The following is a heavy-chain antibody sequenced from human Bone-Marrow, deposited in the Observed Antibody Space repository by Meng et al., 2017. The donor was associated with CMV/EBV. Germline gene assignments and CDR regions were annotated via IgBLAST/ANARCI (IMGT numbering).Heavy chain of an antibody. CDR2: VNPNSGNT. CDR1: GYTFTSYD. CDR3: ARYRDYYHGMDV. J-gene: IGHJ6*02. Sequence: ASVKVSCKASGYTFTSYDINWVRQATGQGLEWMGWVNPNSGNTDYAQKFQGRVTMTRDTAMTTAYMELSSLTSEDTAVNYCARYRDYYHGMDVLGQGTTATVPS. V-gene: IGHV1-8*01. D-gene: IGHD2-21*01.